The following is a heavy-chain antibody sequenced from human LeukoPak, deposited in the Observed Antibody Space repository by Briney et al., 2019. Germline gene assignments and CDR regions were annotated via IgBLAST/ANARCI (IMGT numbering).Heavy chain of an antibody. CDR1: GFSFSNYW. D-gene: IGHD1-26*01. Sequence: GGSLRLSCAASGFSFSNYWIHWLRQPPGKGLVWVSRVDGDGSSTTYADSVKGRSTISRDNAKNTVYLQINSLRYEDTAVYYCTTGATAFDYWGQGTLVTVSS. V-gene: IGHV3-74*01. J-gene: IGHJ4*02. CDR2: VDGDGSST. CDR3: TTGATAFDY.